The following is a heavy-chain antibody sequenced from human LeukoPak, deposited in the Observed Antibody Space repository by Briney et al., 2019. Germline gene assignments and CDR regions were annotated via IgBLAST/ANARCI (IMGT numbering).Heavy chain of an antibody. Sequence: GASVKVSCKASGGTFSSYAISWVRQAPGQGLEWMGGIIPIFGTANYAQKFQGRVTITADESTSTAYMELSSLRSEDTAVYYWARDTRNSSSWFYYFDYWGQGTLVTVSS. CDR2: IIPIFGTA. CDR3: ARDTRNSSSWFYYFDY. J-gene: IGHJ4*02. V-gene: IGHV1-69*13. CDR1: GGTFSSYA. D-gene: IGHD6-13*01.